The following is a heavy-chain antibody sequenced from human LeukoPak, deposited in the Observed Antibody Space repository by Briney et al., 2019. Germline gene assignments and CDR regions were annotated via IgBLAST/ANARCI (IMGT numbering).Heavy chain of an antibody. CDR2: IYSSGSS. CDR3: ARHLSSHYESPYFDF. V-gene: IGHV4-59*08. D-gene: IGHD3-22*01. J-gene: IGHJ4*02. CDR1: GVSISSYY. Sequence: SETLSLTCTVSGVSISSYYWSWIRQPPGKGLEWIGCIYSSGSSGYNPSLKSRVTISVDTSKNHFSLKLSSVTAADTAVYYCARHLSSHYESPYFDFWGQGTLVTVSS.